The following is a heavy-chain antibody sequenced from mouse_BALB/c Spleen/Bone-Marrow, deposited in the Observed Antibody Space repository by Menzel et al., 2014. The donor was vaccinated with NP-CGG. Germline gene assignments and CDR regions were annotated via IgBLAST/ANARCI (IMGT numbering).Heavy chain of an antibody. Sequence: EVQGVESGGGLVQPGGSLKLSCAASGFDFSRYWMSWVRQAPGKGLEWIGEINPDSSTINYTPSLKDKFIISRDNAKNTLYLKMSKVRSEDTALYYCARLGYYGTMDYWGQGTSVTVSS. D-gene: IGHD1-1*01. CDR2: INPDSSTI. CDR3: ARLGYYGTMDY. CDR1: GFDFSRYW. V-gene: IGHV4-1*02. J-gene: IGHJ4*01.